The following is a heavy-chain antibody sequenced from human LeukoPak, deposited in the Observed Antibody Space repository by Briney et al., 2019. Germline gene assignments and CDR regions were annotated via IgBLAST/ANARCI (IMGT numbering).Heavy chain of an antibody. V-gene: IGHV4-39*01. J-gene: IGHJ3*02. Sequence: PSETLSLTCTVSGGSISSSSYYWGWIRQPPGKGLEWIGSIYYSGSTYYSPSLKSRVTISVDTSKNQFSLKLSSVTAADTAVYYCARRPDSYCSSTSCPFDIWGQGTMVTVSS. CDR1: GGSISSSSYY. CDR3: ARRPDSYCSSTSCPFDI. CDR2: IYYSGST. D-gene: IGHD2-2*01.